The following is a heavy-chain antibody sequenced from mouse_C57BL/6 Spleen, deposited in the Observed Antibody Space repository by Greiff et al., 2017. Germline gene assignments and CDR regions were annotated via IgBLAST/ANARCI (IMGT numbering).Heavy chain of an antibody. CDR3: ERGGTLLLRAYFDY. V-gene: IGHV1-82*01. J-gene: IGHJ2*01. CDR2: IYPGDGDT. CDR1: GYAFSSSW. Sequence: VQLKQSGPELVKPGASVKISCKASGYAFSSSWMNWVKQRPGKGLEWIGRIYPGDGDTNYNGKFKGKATLTADKSNSTAYMQLSSRTSEDSAVYLCERGGTLLLRAYFDYWGQGTTLTVSS. D-gene: IGHD1-1*01.